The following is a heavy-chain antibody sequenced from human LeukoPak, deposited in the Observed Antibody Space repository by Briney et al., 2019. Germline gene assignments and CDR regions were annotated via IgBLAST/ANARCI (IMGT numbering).Heavy chain of an antibody. CDR3: AKALLVAATGDDY. D-gene: IGHD2-15*01. V-gene: IGHV3-23*01. CDR1: GFTFSSYA. CDR2: ISGSGAST. Sequence: TGGSLRLSCAASGFTFSSYAMSWVRQAPGRGMEWVSCISGSGASTYYADSVTGRLTISRDNSKYTLTLQMNSQRAEDTAVYYCAKALLVAATGDDYWGQGTLVTVSS. J-gene: IGHJ4*02.